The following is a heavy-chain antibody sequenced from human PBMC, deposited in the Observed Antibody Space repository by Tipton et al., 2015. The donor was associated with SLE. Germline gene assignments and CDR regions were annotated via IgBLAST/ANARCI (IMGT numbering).Heavy chain of an antibody. Sequence: SLRLSCAASGFTFNTFTINWVRQAPGKGLEWVSSISNSGDYVDYADSVKGRFTITRDNAKNSLYLEMNSLTVDDTGMYYCVRDPDYGDYLDYWGQGTLVTVSS. CDR1: GFTFNTFT. D-gene: IGHD4-17*01. V-gene: IGHV3-21*01. CDR3: VRDPDYGDYLDY. J-gene: IGHJ4*02. CDR2: ISNSGDYV.